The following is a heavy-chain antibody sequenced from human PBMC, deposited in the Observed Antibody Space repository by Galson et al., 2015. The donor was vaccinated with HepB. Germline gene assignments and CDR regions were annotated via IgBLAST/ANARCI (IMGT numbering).Heavy chain of an antibody. J-gene: IGHJ3*01. CDR2: ISGYNDNT. CDR1: GYTFTSHG. CDR3: ARNNPDKYGFHV. D-gene: IGHD1/OR15-1a*01. Sequence: SVKVSCKASGYTFTSHGISWVRQAPGQGLEWMGWISGYNDNTNYAQKIQGRVTLTTDTLTSTAYMELRSLRSDDSAVYYCARNNPDKYGFHVSGQGTMLIVSS. V-gene: IGHV1-18*01.